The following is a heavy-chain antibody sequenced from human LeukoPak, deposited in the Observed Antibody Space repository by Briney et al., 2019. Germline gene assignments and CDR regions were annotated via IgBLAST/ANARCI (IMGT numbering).Heavy chain of an antibody. J-gene: IGHJ4*02. CDR1: GYTFTSYD. CDR3: TRGNGVAGDY. CDR2: LSPNSGQT. D-gene: IGHD6-19*01. Sequence: ASVKVSCEASGYTFTSYDINWVRQATGQGLEWMGWLSPNSGQTAYAQKFQGRVTMTRDISISTFYMELSSLTSEDTAVYYCTRGNGVAGDYWGQGTLVTVSS. V-gene: IGHV1-8*01.